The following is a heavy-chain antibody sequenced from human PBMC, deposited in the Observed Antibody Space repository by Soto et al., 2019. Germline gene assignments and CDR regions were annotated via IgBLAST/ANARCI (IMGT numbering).Heavy chain of an antibody. CDR3: ASYQMWVNGMDV. CDR1: GYTFTSYD. CDR2: MNPNSGNT. Sequence: ASVKVSCKASGYTFTSYDINWVRQATGQGLEWMGWMNPNSGNTGYAQKFQGRVTMTRNTSISTAYMELSSLRSEDTAVYYCASYQMWVNGMDVRGQGTTVTVSS. D-gene: IGHD2-2*01. V-gene: IGHV1-8*01. J-gene: IGHJ6*02.